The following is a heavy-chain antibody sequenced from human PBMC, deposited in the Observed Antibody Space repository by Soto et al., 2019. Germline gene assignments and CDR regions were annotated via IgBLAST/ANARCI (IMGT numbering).Heavy chain of an antibody. CDR1: GYTFTSYG. CDR3: ARERRITMVRGVNNWFDP. V-gene: IGHV1-18*04. J-gene: IGHJ5*02. CDR2: ISAYNGNT. D-gene: IGHD3-10*01. Sequence: ASVKVSCKASGYTFTSYGISWVRQAPGQGLEWMGWISAYNGNTNYAQKLQGRVTMTTDTSTSTAYMELRSLRSDDTAVYYCARERRITMVRGVNNWFDPWGQGXLVTVYS.